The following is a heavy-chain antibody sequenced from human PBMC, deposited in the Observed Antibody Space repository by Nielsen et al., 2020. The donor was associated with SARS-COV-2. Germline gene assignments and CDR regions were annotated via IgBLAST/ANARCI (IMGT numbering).Heavy chain of an antibody. CDR1: GFTFSDSY. Sequence: GGSLRLSCAASGFTFSDSYMSWIRQAPGKGLEWISYISSSSSYTNYADSLKGRFTISKDSAKNSLYLQMNSLRAEDTAVYYCAREHFVGGLGIVVVISTILDYWGQGTLVTVSS. CDR2: ISSSSSYT. D-gene: IGHD3-22*01. J-gene: IGHJ4*02. CDR3: AREHFVGGLGIVVVISTILDY. V-gene: IGHV3-11*05.